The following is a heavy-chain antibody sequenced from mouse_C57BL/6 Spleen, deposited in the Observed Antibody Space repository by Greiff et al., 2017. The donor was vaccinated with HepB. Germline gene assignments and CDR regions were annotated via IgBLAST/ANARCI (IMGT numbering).Heavy chain of an antibody. CDR2: IDPSDSET. Sequence: VQLQQSGAELVRPGSSVKLSCKASGYTFTSYWMHWVKQRPIQGLEWIGNIDPSDSETHYNQKFKDKATLTVDKSSSTAYMQLNSLTSEDSAVYYCARRYYYGSSDSMDYWGQRTSVTVSS. CDR1: GYTFTSYW. CDR3: ARRYYYGSSDSMDY. D-gene: IGHD1-1*01. V-gene: IGHV1-52*01. J-gene: IGHJ4*01.